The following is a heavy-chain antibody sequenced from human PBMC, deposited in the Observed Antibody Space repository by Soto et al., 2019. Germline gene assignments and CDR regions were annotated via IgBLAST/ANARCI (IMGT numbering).Heavy chain of an antibody. J-gene: IGHJ4*02. CDR3: AHSGYDILPGYYTFDY. CDR1: GFSLSTSGVG. V-gene: IGHV2-5*02. CDR2: IYWDDDK. Sequence: QITLKESGPTLVKPTQTLTLTCTFSGFSLSTSGVGVGWIRQPPGKALEWLALIYWDDDKRYSPSLKSRLTITTDPSKNQVVLTMPNMDPVDTATYYCAHSGYDILPGYYTFDYWGQGTLVTVSS. D-gene: IGHD3-9*01.